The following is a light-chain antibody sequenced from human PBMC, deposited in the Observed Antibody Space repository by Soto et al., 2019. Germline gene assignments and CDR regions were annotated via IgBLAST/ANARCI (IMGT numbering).Light chain of an antibody. CDR1: QDITTY. V-gene: IGKV1-9*01. CDR2: AAS. J-gene: IGKJ5*01. Sequence: DIQLTQSPSFLSASVGDRVTITCRASQDITTYLAWYQQKPGKAPNLLIFAASTLQNGVPSRFSGSGSGTEFTVTITSLQPKAFATDYCQQRKSYPITFGQGTRLEIK. CDR3: QQRKSYPIT.